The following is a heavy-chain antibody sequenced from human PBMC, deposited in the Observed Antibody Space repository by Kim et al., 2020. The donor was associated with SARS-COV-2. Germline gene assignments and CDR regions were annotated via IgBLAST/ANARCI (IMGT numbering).Heavy chain of an antibody. CDR3: AREVKEWELLDY. CDR1: GFTFSSYS. Sequence: GGSLRLSCAASGFTFSSYSMNWVRQAPGKVLEWVSSISSSSSYIYYADSVKGRFTISRDNAKNSLYLQMNSLRAEDTAVYYCAREVKEWELLDYWGQGTLVTVSS. CDR2: ISSSSSYI. J-gene: IGHJ4*02. D-gene: IGHD1-26*01. V-gene: IGHV3-21*01.